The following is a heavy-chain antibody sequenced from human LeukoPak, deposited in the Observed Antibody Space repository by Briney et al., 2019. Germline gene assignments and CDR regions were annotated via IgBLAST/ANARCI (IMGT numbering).Heavy chain of an antibody. Sequence: GGSLRLTCAASGFTFSSYGMHWVRQAPGKGLEGVAFIRYDGSNKYYADSVKGGLTIYRDNSKKTLYMQMNRLRDGDTAVYYCAKDHSSSCDFDYWGQGTLVTVSS. J-gene: IGHJ4*02. CDR2: IRYDGSNK. V-gene: IGHV3-30*02. CDR1: GFTFSSYG. CDR3: AKDHSSSCDFDY. D-gene: IGHD6-6*01.